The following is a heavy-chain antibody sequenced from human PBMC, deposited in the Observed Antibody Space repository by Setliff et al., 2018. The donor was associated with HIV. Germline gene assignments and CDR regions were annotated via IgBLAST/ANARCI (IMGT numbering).Heavy chain of an antibody. CDR1: GFTFSNYA. D-gene: IGHD2-2*01. CDR2: LIENGVDK. CDR3: ATDVSLYCSSTSCYAEV. V-gene: IGHV3-23*01. Sequence: PGGSLRLSCAASGFTFSNYAMSWVRQAPGKGLEWVSGLIENGVDKYYAGSVKGRFTISRDNSKNTLTMVMNSLKTEDTAVYYCATDVSLYCSSTSCYAEVWGQGTLVTVSS. J-gene: IGHJ1*01.